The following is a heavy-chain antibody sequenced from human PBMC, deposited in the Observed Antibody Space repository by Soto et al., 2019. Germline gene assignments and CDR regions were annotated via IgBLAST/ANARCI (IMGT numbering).Heavy chain of an antibody. J-gene: IGHJ6*02. V-gene: IGHV4-34*01. CDR1: GGSFSGYY. CDR2: INHSGST. CDR3: ARARYYDYVWGSHYYYYGMDV. D-gene: IGHD3-16*01. Sequence: PSETLSLTCAVYGGSFSGYYWSWIRQPPGKGLEWIGEINHSGSTNYNPSLKSRVTISVDTSKNQFSLKLSSVTAADTAVYYCARARYYDYVWGSHYYYYGMDVWGQGTTVTVSS.